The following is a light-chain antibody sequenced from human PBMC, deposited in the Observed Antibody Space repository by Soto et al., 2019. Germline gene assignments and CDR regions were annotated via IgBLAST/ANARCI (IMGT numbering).Light chain of an antibody. CDR3: AAWEDTVNAWV. V-gene: IGLV1-40*01. CDR2: CDS. J-gene: IGLJ3*02. CDR1: SSNIGSRYD. Sequence: QSVLTQPPSVSGAPGQRVTISCTGSSSNIGSRYDVHWYQQLPGTAPKVLIFCDSNRPSGVPDRFSGSKSGTSASLAISGLQSEDEGDYYCAAWEDTVNAWVFGGGTKLTVL.